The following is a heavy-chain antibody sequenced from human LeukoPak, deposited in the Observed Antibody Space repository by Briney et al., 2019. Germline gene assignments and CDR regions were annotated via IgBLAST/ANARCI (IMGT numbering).Heavy chain of an antibody. CDR3: ATYSSLNRREFQF. D-gene: IGHD3-22*01. J-gene: IGHJ1*01. V-gene: IGHV3-7*01. CDR1: GFTFSNYW. CDR2: IKTDGSEK. Sequence: PGGSLRLSCEGSGFTFSNYWMGWVRQAPGKGPQWVANIKTDGSEKYYVDSVKGRFTISRDNAKNSLYLQMNSLRAEDTAVYYCATYSSLNRREFQFWGQGTLLTVSS.